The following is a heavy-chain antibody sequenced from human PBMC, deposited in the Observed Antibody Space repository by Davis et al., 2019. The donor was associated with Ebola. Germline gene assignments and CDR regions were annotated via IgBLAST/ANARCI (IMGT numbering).Heavy chain of an antibody. J-gene: IGHJ6*02. V-gene: IGHV4-34*01. Sequence: PSETLSLTCAVYGGSFSGYYWSWIRQPPGKGLEWIGEINHSGSTNYNPSLKSRVTISVDTSKNQFSLKLSSVTAADTAVYYCARGYDDLLYYYYGMDVWGQGTTVTVSS. CDR3: ARGYDDLLYYYYGMDV. CDR2: INHSGST. D-gene: IGHD3-22*01. CDR1: GGSFSGYY.